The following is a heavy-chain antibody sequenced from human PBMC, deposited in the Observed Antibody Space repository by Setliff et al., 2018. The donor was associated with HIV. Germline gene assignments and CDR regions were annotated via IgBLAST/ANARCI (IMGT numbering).Heavy chain of an antibody. Sequence: PGGSLRLSCAASGFTFSRYGMHWVRQAPGKGLEWVAVIWYDGSNKYYADSVKGRFTISRDNSKNTLYLQMNSLRAEDTAVYYCAKDGGGSKGAFDIWGQGTMVTVSS. CDR2: IWYDGSNK. D-gene: IGHD3-16*01. CDR1: GFTFSRYG. CDR3: AKDGGGSKGAFDI. V-gene: IGHV3-33*06. J-gene: IGHJ3*02.